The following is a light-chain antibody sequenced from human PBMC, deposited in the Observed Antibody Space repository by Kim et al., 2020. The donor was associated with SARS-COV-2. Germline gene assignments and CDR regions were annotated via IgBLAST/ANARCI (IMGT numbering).Light chain of an antibody. Sequence: EIVMTQSPATLSVSPGARATLSCRASQSVSSNVAWYQQKPGQAPRLLIYGASTRATGIPARFSGSGSGTEFTLTISSLQSEDFAVYYCQQYNNWPPFTFGPGTKVDIK. J-gene: IGKJ3*01. V-gene: IGKV3-15*01. CDR2: GAS. CDR3: QQYNNWPPFT. CDR1: QSVSSN.